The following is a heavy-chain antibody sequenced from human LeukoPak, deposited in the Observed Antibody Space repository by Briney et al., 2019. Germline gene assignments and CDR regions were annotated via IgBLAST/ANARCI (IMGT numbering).Heavy chain of an antibody. CDR3: AKVRHYDSSGYFDY. CDR1: GFSSSSYA. J-gene: IGHJ4*02. CDR2: SATNGRST. D-gene: IGHD3-22*01. Sequence: GGSLRLSCAASGFSSSSYAMSWVRQAPGKGLEWVSASATNGRSTYYADSVEGRFTISRDNSKNTLSLQMNSLRAEDTAVYYCAKVRHYDSSGYFDYWGQGTLVTVSS. V-gene: IGHV3-23*01.